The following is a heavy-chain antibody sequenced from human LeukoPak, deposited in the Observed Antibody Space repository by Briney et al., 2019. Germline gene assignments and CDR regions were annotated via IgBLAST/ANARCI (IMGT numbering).Heavy chain of an antibody. J-gene: IGHJ4*02. CDR3: ARVFAGAGTGTIGN. CDR2: INPSGGST. D-gene: IGHD6-13*01. CDR1: GYTFTSYY. Sequence: ASVKVSCKASGYTFTSYYIHWVRQAPGQGLEWMGIINPSGGSTSYAQQFQGRVTMTRDTSTSTVYMELSGLRSEDTPGYYCARVFAGAGTGTIGNWGQGTLVTVS. V-gene: IGHV1-46*01.